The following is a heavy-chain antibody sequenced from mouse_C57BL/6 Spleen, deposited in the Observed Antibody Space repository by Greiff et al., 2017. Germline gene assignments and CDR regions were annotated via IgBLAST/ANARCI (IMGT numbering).Heavy chain of an antibody. CDR1: GFTFSSYT. D-gene: IGHD1-1*01. CDR3: ARNYYGSSGAMDY. Sequence: EVKLMESGGGLVKPGGSLKLSCAASGFTFSSYTMSWVRQTPEKRLEWVATISGGGGNSYYPDSVKGRFTISRDNAKYTLYLQMSSLRSEDTALYYCARNYYGSSGAMDYWGQGTSVTVSS. V-gene: IGHV5-9*01. CDR2: ISGGGGNS. J-gene: IGHJ4*01.